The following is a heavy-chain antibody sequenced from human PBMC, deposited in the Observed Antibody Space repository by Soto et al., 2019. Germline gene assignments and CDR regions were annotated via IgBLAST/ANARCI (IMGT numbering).Heavy chain of an antibody. J-gene: IGHJ6*02. CDR2: INPNSGGT. CDR3: ARKLELRGSYYYYYDMDV. CDR1: GYTFTDYY. V-gene: IGHV1-2*02. Sequence: ASVKVSCKASGYTFTDYYMHWVRQAPGQGLEWMGWINPNSGGTNYAQRFQGRVTMTRDTSISTAYMELSRLRSDDTAVYYCARKLELRGSYYYYYDMDVWGQGTTVTVSS. D-gene: IGHD1-7*01.